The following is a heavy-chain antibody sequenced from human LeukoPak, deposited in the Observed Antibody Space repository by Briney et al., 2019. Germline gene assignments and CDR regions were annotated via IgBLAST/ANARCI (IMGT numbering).Heavy chain of an antibody. V-gene: IGHV3-48*03. D-gene: IGHD3-10*01. Sequence: PGGSLRLSCAASGFTFSSYEMNWVRQAPGKGLEWVSYISSSGSTIYYADSVKGRFTISRDNAKNSLYLQMNSLKTEDTAVYYCTSRPLLSYYGSGRTRSDYWGQGTLVTVSS. CDR2: ISSSGSTI. CDR1: GFTFSSYE. CDR3: TSRPLLSYYGSGRTRSDY. J-gene: IGHJ4*02.